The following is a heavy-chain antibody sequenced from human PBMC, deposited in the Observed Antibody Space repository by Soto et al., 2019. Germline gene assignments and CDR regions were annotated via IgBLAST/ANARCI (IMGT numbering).Heavy chain of an antibody. D-gene: IGHD3-3*01. CDR2: IYHSGST. Sequence: SETLSLTCAVSGGSISSSNWWSWVRQPPGKGLEWIGEIYHSGSTNYNPSLKSRVTISVDKSKNQFSLKLSSVTAADTAVYYCARPGRKFWSGFYYYYYMDVWGKGTTVTVSS. J-gene: IGHJ6*03. CDR3: ARPGRKFWSGFYYYYYMDV. CDR1: GGSISSSNW. V-gene: IGHV4-4*02.